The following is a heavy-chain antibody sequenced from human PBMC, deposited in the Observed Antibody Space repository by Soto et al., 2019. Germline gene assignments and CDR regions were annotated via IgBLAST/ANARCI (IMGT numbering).Heavy chain of an antibody. CDR3: TRPSSGYYHEAFDI. CDR1: GGSFPSDT. V-gene: IGHV1-69*01. D-gene: IGHD3-22*01. J-gene: IGHJ3*02. Sequence: QVQLMQSGAEVKKPGSSVKVSCKASGGSFPSDTISWVRQAPGQGLEWLGGIVPVFGTPNHAQKFQGRVTISADGSTKTAYMELTSLRPEDTAVYYCTRPSSGYYHEAFDIWGQGTLVTVSS. CDR2: IVPVFGTP.